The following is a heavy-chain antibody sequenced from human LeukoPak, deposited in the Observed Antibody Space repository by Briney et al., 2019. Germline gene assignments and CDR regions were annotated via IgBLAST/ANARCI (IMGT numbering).Heavy chain of an antibody. CDR1: GFTFSSHS. V-gene: IGHV3-48*04. J-gene: IGHJ1*01. D-gene: IGHD6-13*01. CDR2: ITSLGSTI. Sequence: GGSLRLSCVASGFTFSSHSMNWVRQAPGKGLEWVSFITSLGSTIYYADSVKGRFTISRDNAKNSLYLQMKSLRPEDTAVYYCAREGIAAAGEHWGQGTLVTVSS. CDR3: AREGIAAAGEH.